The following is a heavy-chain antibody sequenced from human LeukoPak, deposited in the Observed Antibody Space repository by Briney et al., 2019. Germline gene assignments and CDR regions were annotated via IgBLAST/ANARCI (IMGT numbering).Heavy chain of an antibody. J-gene: IGHJ4*02. D-gene: IGHD5-18*01. CDR2: ITSSGSTI. Sequence: PGGSLRLSCAASGFTFSSYWMSWVRQAPGKGLEWVAYITSSGSTIYYADSVKGRFTISRDNAKNLLYLQMNSLRAEDTAVYYCATMALYSFGYDYWGQGTLVTVSS. CDR1: GFTFSSYW. CDR3: ATMALYSFGYDY. V-gene: IGHV3-48*04.